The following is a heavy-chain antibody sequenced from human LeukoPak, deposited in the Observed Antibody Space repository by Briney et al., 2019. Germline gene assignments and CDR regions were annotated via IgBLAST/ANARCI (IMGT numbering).Heavy chain of an antibody. D-gene: IGHD6-19*01. CDR1: GFTFSPYA. J-gene: IGHJ4*02. Sequence: AGGSLRLSCAASGFTFSPYAMHWVRQAPGKGLEWVAFIRCDGSNKYYADSVKGRFTISRDNSKNTLYLQMNSLRAEDTAIYYCAKDQSSGWYGLYFFDYWGQGTLVTVSS. V-gene: IGHV3-30*02. CDR2: IRCDGSNK. CDR3: AKDQSSGWYGLYFFDY.